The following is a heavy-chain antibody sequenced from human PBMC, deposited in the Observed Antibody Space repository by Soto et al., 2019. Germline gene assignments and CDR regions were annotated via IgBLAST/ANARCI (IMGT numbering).Heavy chain of an antibody. V-gene: IGHV3-23*01. Sequence: PGGSLRLSCAASGFSFSSYAMSWVRQAPGKGLDWVSTISGSGGGTYYADSVKGRFTISRDSAKNSLYLQMNSLRAEDTAVYYCARDRWFGDGTNYGMDVWGQGTTVTVSS. CDR3: ARDRWFGDGTNYGMDV. CDR1: GFSFSSYA. D-gene: IGHD3-10*01. CDR2: ISGSGGGT. J-gene: IGHJ6*02.